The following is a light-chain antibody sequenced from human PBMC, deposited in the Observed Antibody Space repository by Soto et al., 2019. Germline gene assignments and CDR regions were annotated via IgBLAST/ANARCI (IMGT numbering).Light chain of an antibody. Sequence: EIVLTQSPGTLSLSPGERATLSCRASQSVSSSYLAWYQQKPGQAPRLLIYGASSRSTGIPDRFIGSGSGTDFTLTISRLEPEDFAVYYCQQYGSSPTFGKGTKVEIK. CDR1: QSVSSSY. J-gene: IGKJ1*01. CDR2: GAS. V-gene: IGKV3-20*01. CDR3: QQYGSSPT.